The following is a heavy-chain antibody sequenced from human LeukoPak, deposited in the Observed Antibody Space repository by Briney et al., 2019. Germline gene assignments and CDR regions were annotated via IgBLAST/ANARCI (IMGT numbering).Heavy chain of an antibody. D-gene: IGHD3-3*01. J-gene: IGHJ4*02. Sequence: SDTLSLTRTFSGGSISSSSYYWGWIRQPPGKGLEWIGSIYYSGSTYYNPSLKSRVTISVDTSKNQFSLNLSSVTDADTALYYCARHYKRVSGAVSGTVDHWGQGTLVTVSS. V-gene: IGHV4-39*01. CDR2: IYYSGST. CDR3: ARHYKRVSGAVSGTVDH. CDR1: GGSISSSSYY.